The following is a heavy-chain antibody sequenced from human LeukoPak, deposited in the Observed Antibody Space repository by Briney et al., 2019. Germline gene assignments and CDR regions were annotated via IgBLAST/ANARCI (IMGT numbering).Heavy chain of an antibody. Sequence: PGGSLRLSCAASGFTFSNSATNWVRQVPGKGLEWGSSIDYDSSHIYYAASVRGRFTISRDNARNSVYLQMNSLRVEDTAVYYCARDPLRYLRVGHYDYWGQGTLVAVSS. CDR3: ARDPLRYLRVGHYDY. J-gene: IGHJ4*02. D-gene: IGHD3-9*01. CDR1: GFTFSNSA. CDR2: IDYDSSHI. V-gene: IGHV3-21*01.